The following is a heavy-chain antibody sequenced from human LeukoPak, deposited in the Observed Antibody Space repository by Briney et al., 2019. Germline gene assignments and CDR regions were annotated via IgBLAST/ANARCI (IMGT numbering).Heavy chain of an antibody. CDR3: TRGPSRSAGYYYYYYMDV. Sequence: PGGSLRLSCAASGFTFSSYAIHWVRKAPGKGLEWVALISYDGSDKYYADSVKGRFTISRDNSKNTLYLQMNSLRAEDTSVYYCTRGPSRSAGYYYYYYMDVWGKGATVTVSS. CDR1: GFTFSSYA. CDR2: ISYDGSDK. J-gene: IGHJ6*03. D-gene: IGHD6-6*01. V-gene: IGHV3-30*01.